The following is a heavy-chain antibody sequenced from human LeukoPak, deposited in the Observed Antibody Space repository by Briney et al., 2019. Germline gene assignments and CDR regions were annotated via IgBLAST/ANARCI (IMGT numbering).Heavy chain of an antibody. Sequence: GASVKVSCKASGGTFSSDAITWVRQAPGQGLEWMGGIIPIFGTPNYAQKFQGRITITADESTSTSYMELSSLRSEDTAVYYCARGRGSGYYYERGRLDYWGQGTLVTVSS. V-gene: IGHV1-69*13. D-gene: IGHD3-22*01. CDR3: ARGRGSGYYYERGRLDY. CDR1: GGTFSSDA. CDR2: IIPIFGTP. J-gene: IGHJ4*02.